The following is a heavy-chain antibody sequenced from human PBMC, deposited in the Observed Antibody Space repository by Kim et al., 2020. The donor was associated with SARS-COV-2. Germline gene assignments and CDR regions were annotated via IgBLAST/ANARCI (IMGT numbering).Heavy chain of an antibody. J-gene: IGHJ4*02. CDR2: IWYDGSNK. CDR1: GFTFSSYG. V-gene: IGHV3-33*06. Sequence: GGSLRLSCAASGFTFSSYGMHWVRQAPGKGLEWVAVIWYDGSNKYYADSVKGRFTISRDNSKNTLYLQMNSLRAEDTAVYYCAKDGCGGDCYSVYWGQGTLVTVSS. D-gene: IGHD2-21*02. CDR3: AKDGCGGDCYSVY.